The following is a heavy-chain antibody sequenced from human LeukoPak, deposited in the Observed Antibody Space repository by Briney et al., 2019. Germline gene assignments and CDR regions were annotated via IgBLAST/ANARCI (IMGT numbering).Heavy chain of an antibody. CDR1: GGSISSGSYY. J-gene: IGHJ6*03. V-gene: IGHV4-61*02. D-gene: IGHD2-2*01. CDR2: IYTSWST. Sequence: SETLSLTCTVSGGSISSGSYYWSWIRQPAGKGLEWIGRIYTSWSTNYNPSLKSRVSISIYTSKNQFSLKLSSVTAADTAVYYCARGVGSSSRVRYSYMDVWGKGTTVTVSS. CDR3: ARGVGSSSRVRYSYMDV.